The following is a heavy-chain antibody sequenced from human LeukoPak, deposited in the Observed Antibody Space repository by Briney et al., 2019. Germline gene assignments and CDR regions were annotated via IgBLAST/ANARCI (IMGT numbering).Heavy chain of an antibody. J-gene: IGHJ4*02. CDR3: ARDGGNWLRRSLDF. V-gene: IGHV4-30-4*01. CDR2: IYYSGST. D-gene: IGHD3-16*01. CDR1: GGSISSGDYF. Sequence: PSQTLSLTCTVSGGSISSGDYFWSWIRQPPGKGLEWTGHIYYSGSTYYNPSLKSRVTISVDTSKNQFSLKLSPVTAADTAVYYCARDGGNWLRRSLDFWGQGTLVSVSS.